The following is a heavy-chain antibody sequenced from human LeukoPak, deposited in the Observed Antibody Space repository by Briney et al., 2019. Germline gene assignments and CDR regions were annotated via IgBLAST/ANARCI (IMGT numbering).Heavy chain of an antibody. V-gene: IGHV1-8*01. D-gene: IGHD1-26*01. Sequence: ASVKVSCKASGYTFTSYDINWVRQATGQGLEWMGWMNRNSGNTGYAQKFQGRVTMTRNTSISTAYMELSSLRSEDTAVYYCARALGYYYYYYMDVWGKGTTVTVSS. CDR1: GYTFTSYD. J-gene: IGHJ6*03. CDR2: MNRNSGNT. CDR3: ARALGYYYYYYMDV.